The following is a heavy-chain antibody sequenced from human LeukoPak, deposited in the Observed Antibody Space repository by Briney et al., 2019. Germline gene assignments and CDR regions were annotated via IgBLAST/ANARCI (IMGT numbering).Heavy chain of an antibody. D-gene: IGHD3-22*01. CDR2: ISGSGGSP. V-gene: IGHV3-23*01. Sequence: GGSLRLSCVTSELNFSKIGMTWLRQAPGKGLEWVATISGSGGSPFYADSVKARFTISRDNSKNTLYLEMNSLRVEDTDVYYCARAPTRPTLIVYDLYFDYWGQGSLVTVSS. CDR1: ELNFSKIG. J-gene: IGHJ4*02. CDR3: ARAPTRPTLIVYDLYFDY.